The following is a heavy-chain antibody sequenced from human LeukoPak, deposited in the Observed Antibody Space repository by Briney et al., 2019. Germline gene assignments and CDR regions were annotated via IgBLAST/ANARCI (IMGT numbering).Heavy chain of an antibody. V-gene: IGHV4-39*01. D-gene: IGHD3-9*01. J-gene: IGHJ4*02. CDR2: IYYSGST. CDR1: GGSISSSSYY. CDR3: ARNIFGFDWLLPITFFDY. Sequence: SSETLSHTCTVSGGSISSSSYYWGWIRQPPGKGLEWIGSIYYSGSTYYNPSLKSRVTISVDTSKNQFSLKLSSVAAADTAVYYCARNIFGFDWLLPITFFDYWGQGTLVTVSS.